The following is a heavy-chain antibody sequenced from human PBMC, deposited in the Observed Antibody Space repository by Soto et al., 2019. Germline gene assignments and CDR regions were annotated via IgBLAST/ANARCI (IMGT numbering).Heavy chain of an antibody. Sequence: QVQLQESGPGLVKPSETLSLTCTVSGGSISSYYWSWIRQPPGKGLEWIGYIYYSGSTNYNPSLSRRVTTAVDTYKNLFSLLRSAVTAADTVLYYCALRSPFDVYWLYEVDYYMDVWGKGTTVTVSS. J-gene: IGHJ6*03. V-gene: IGHV4-59*08. CDR2: IYYSGST. D-gene: IGHD3-9*01. CDR3: ALRSPFDVYWLYEVDYYMDV. CDR1: GGSISSYY.